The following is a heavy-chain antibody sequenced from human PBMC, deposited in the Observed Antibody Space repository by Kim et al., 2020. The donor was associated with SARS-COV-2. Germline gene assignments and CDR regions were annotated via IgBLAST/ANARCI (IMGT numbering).Heavy chain of an antibody. V-gene: IGHV1-18*01. J-gene: IGHJ3*02. CDR3: ASTYSISRSLLDLSLSRAFDI. Sequence: ASVKVSCKASGYTFTSYGISWVRQAPGQGLEWMGWISAYNGNTNYAQKLQGRVTMTTDTSTSTAYMELRSLRSDDTAVYYCASTYSISRSLLDLSLSRAFDIWGQGTMVTVSS. CDR2: ISAYNGNT. D-gene: IGHD6-13*01. CDR1: GYTFTSYG.